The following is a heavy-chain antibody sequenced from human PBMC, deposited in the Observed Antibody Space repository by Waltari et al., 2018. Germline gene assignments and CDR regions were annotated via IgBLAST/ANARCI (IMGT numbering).Heavy chain of an antibody. D-gene: IGHD4-17*01. V-gene: IGHV4-38-2*02. J-gene: IGHJ6*03. CDR2: IYHSVST. CDR3: VTATGTVTSGFYYYYMDV. Sequence: HVQLQESGPGLVKPSETLSLTCTVSGYSISSGYYWGWIRQPPGKGLEWIGSIYHSVSTNYNPALKSRVTLSVDTSKILFSLKLNSVTAADTAVYYCVTATGTVTSGFYYYYMDVWAKGTTVTVSS. CDR1: GYSISSGYY.